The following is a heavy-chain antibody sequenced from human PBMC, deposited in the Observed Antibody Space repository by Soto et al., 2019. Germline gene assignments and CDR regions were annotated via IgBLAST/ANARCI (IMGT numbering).Heavy chain of an antibody. CDR2: IYYSGST. CDR3: ASRGYSYGFSLGMDV. CDR1: GGSISSGGYY. J-gene: IGHJ6*02. D-gene: IGHD5-18*01. V-gene: IGHV4-31*03. Sequence: QVQLQESGPGLVKPSQTLSLTCTVSGGSISSGGYYWSWIRQHPGKGLEWIGYIYYSGSTYYNPSLKSRVTISVETSKNQFSLKLSSVTAADTAVYYCASRGYSYGFSLGMDVWGQGTTVTVSS.